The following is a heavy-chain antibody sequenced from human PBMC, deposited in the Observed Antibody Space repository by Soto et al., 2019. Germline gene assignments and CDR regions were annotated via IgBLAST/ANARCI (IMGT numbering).Heavy chain of an antibody. CDR2: LYPSDSYT. Sequence: PGESLKISCKGSVYSFTSYWISWVRQMPGKGLEWMGRLYPSDSYTNYSPSFQDHVTISADKSISTAYLQWSSLKASDTAMYYCARGSRIVGATHYYGMDVWGQGTTVAVSS. CDR1: VYSFTSYW. V-gene: IGHV5-10-1*01. D-gene: IGHD1-26*01. CDR3: ARGSRIVGATHYYGMDV. J-gene: IGHJ6*02.